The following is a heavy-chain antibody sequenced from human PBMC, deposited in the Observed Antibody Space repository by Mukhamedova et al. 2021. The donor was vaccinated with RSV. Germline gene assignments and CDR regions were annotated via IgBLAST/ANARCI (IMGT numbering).Heavy chain of an antibody. V-gene: IGHV1-69*01. Sequence: IPIFGTANYAQKFQGRATITADESTSTAYMELSSLRSEDTAVYYCARIGYSGYDQGWGQGTLVTVSP. CDR2: IPIFGTA. J-gene: IGHJ4*02. D-gene: IGHD5-12*01. CDR3: ARIGYSGYDQG.